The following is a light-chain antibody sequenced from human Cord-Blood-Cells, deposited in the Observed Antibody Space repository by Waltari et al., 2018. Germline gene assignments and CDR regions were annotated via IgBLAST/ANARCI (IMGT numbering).Light chain of an antibody. Sequence: DIVLTPSPATLTLSAGERATLSCRASQSVSSYLASYQQKPGQAPRLLIYDASNRATGIPARFSGSGPGTDFTLTISSLEPEDFAVYYCQQRSNWHTFGPGTKWISN. J-gene: IGKJ3*01. CDR1: QSVSSY. V-gene: IGKV3D-11*02. CDR3: QQRSNWHT. CDR2: DAS.